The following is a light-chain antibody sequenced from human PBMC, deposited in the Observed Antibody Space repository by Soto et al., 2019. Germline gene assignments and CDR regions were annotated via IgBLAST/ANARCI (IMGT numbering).Light chain of an antibody. J-gene: IGKJ1*01. V-gene: IGKV2-28*01. CDR1: QSLLNSNGYNY. CDR2: LGS. CDR3: MQALQAPLT. Sequence: MALTQSRLYLPVRSGEPASISCRFSQSLLNSNGYNYLDWYLQKPGQSPQLLIYLGSSRASGVPDRFSGSGSGTDFTLTISRVEAEDVGFYYCMQALQAPLTFGQRAKVDI.